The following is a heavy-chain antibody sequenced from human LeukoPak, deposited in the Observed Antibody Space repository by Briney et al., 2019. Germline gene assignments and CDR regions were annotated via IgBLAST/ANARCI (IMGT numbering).Heavy chain of an antibody. CDR1: GGSISSVDYY. D-gene: IGHD5-12*01. V-gene: IGHV4-30-4*01. CDR3: ASGHSGYARLPLTIDY. J-gene: IGHJ4*02. CDR2: IYYSVST. Sequence: PSETLSLTCTVSGGSISSVDYYWVWIRQPPWKGLEWIGYIYYSVSTYYNPSLKSLVTISVYTHNNQFSLKMSSVTAEDTGVYYCASGHSGYARLPLTIDYWGQVTLVTV.